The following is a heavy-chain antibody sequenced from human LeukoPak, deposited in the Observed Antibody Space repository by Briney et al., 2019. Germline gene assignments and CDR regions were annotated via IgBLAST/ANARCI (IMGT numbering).Heavy chain of an antibody. V-gene: IGHV1-3*01. CDR3: ARGTPRYSSSWQDAFDI. Sequence: GASVKVSCKASGYTFTSYAMHWVRQAPGQRLEWMGWINAGNGNTKYSQKFQDRVTMTRNTSISTAYMELSSLRSEDTAVYYCARGTPRYSSSWQDAFDIWGQGTMVTVSS. J-gene: IGHJ3*02. CDR1: GYTFTSYA. D-gene: IGHD6-13*01. CDR2: INAGNGNT.